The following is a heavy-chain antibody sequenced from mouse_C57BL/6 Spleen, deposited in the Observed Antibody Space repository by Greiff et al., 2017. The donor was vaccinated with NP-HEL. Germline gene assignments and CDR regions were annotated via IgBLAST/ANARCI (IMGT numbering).Heavy chain of an antibody. V-gene: IGHV5-17*01. CDR3: AGGGSSYKDWYFDV. Sequence: EVQRVESGGGLVKPGGSLKLSCAASGFTFSDYGMHWVRQAPEKGLEWVAYISSGSSTIYYADTVKGRFTISRDNAKNTLFLQMTSLRSEDTAMYYCAGGGSSYKDWYFDVWGTGTTVTVSS. J-gene: IGHJ1*03. D-gene: IGHD1-1*01. CDR1: GFTFSDYG. CDR2: ISSGSSTI.